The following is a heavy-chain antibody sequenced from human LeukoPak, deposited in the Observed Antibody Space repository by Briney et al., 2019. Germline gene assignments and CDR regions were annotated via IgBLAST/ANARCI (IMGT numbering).Heavy chain of an antibody. Sequence: GGSLRLSCAASGFTFSNAWMSWVRQAPGKGLEWVGRIKSKTDGGTTDYAAPVKGRFTISRDDSKNTLYLQMNSLKTEDTAVYYCTRPYGGYYYYGMDVWGQGTTVTVSS. CDR3: TRPYGGYYYYGMDV. D-gene: IGHD4-17*01. CDR2: IKSKTDGGTT. CDR1: GFTFSNAW. V-gene: IGHV3-15*01. J-gene: IGHJ6*02.